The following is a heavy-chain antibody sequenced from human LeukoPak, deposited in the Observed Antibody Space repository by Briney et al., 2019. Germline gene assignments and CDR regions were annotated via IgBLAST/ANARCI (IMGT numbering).Heavy chain of an antibody. D-gene: IGHD6-19*01. CDR2: INHSGST. Sequence: PSETLSLTCAVHGGSFSGYYWTWIRQPPGKGLEWIGEINHSGSTNYNPSLKSRVIISVDTSKNRFSLKLTSVTAADTAVYYCARGYSSGFNWFDPWGQGTLVTVSS. CDR3: ARGYSSGFNWFDP. CDR1: GGSFSGYY. J-gene: IGHJ5*02. V-gene: IGHV4-34*01.